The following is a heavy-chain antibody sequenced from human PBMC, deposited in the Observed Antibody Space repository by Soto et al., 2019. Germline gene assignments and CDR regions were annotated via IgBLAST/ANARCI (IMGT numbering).Heavy chain of an antibody. V-gene: IGHV4-34*01. CDR1: GGSFSGYY. D-gene: IGHD3-3*01. CDR3: ARGRLYYDFWSGYFPYYFDY. Sequence: SETLSLTCAVYGGSFSGYYWSWIRQPPGKGLEWIGEINHSGGTNYNPSLKSRVTISVDTSKNQFSLKLSSVTAADTAVYYCARGRLYYDFWSGYFPYYFDYWGQGTLVTVSS. CDR2: INHSGGT. J-gene: IGHJ4*02.